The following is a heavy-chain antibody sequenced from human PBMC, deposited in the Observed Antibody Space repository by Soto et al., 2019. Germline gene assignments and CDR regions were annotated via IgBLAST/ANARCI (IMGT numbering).Heavy chain of an antibody. CDR2: ISYDGSNK. CDR3: AKDYRQKMIVVVMWYFDY. D-gene: IGHD3-22*01. V-gene: IGHV3-30*18. CDR1: GFTFSSYG. J-gene: IGHJ4*02. Sequence: GGSLRLSCAASGFTFSSYGMHWVRQAPGKGLEWVAVISYDGSNKYYADSVKGRFTISRDNSKNTLYLQMNSLRAEDTAVYYCAKDYRQKMIVVVMWYFDYWGQGTLVTVSS.